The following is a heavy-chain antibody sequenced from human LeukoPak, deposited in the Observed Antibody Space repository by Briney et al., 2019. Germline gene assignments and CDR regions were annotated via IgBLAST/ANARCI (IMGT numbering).Heavy chain of an antibody. CDR1: GGSFSGYY. CDR3: ARGAEYYAIWRGYAGYSDY. D-gene: IGHD3-3*01. Sequence: SETLSLTCAVYGGSFSGYYWGWNRQPPGKGLEWVGSIYHRGSTYYNPSLRSRVTISLDRSKKKFSLKLTSVTAADTAVYFCARGAEYYAIWRGYAGYSDYWGQGISVTVSS. V-gene: IGHV4-34*01. J-gene: IGHJ4*02. CDR2: IYHRGST.